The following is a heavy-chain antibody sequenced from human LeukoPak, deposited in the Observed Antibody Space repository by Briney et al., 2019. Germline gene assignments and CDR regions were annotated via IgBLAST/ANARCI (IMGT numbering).Heavy chain of an antibody. CDR3: AKYNLLLSIGGAFDI. CDR1: GFTFSNYG. J-gene: IGHJ3*02. D-gene: IGHD3-10*01. Sequence: PGGSLRLSCAASGFTFSNYGMSWVRQAPGKGLEWVSAISGSGGSTYYADSVKGRFTISRDNSKNTLYLQMNSLRAEDTAVYYCAKYNLLLSIGGAFDIWGQGTMVTVSS. V-gene: IGHV3-23*01. CDR2: ISGSGGST.